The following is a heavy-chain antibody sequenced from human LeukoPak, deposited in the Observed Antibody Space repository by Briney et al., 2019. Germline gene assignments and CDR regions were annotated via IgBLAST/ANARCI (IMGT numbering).Heavy chain of an antibody. CDR2: VIPIFGTA. Sequence: SVKVSCKASGGTFSSYAISWVRQAPGQGLEWMGGVIPIFGTANYAQKFQGRVTITADESTSTAYMELSSLRSEDTALYYCERAPYSGSQYEYYFDYWGQGTLVTVSS. V-gene: IGHV1-69*13. J-gene: IGHJ4*02. CDR1: GGTFSSYA. CDR3: ERAPYSGSQYEYYFDY. D-gene: IGHD1-26*01.